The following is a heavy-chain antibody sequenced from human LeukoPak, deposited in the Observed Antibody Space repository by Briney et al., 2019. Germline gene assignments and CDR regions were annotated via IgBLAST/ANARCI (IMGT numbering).Heavy chain of an antibody. CDR2: MNPNSGNT. V-gene: IGHV1-8*01. J-gene: IGHJ4*02. CDR1: GFTFTSYD. CDR3: ARRTDY. D-gene: IGHD1-14*01. Sequence: ASVKVSCKASGFTFTSYDINWVRQAPGQGLEWMGWMNPNSGNTRYAQKVQGRITMTRDTSISTAYMELSSLRSEDTAVYYCARRTDYWGQGTLVTVSS.